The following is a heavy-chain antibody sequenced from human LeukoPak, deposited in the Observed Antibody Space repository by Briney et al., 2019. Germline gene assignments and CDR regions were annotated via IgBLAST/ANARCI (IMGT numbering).Heavy chain of an antibody. V-gene: IGHV3-23*01. J-gene: IGHJ4*02. CDR2: ISDSGGST. D-gene: IGHD1-26*01. Sequence: GGSLRLSCAASGFTFSSYAMTWVRQPPGKGLEWVSAISDSGGSTYYADSVKGRFTISRDNSKNTLYLQMNSLRAEDTAVYYCTKIGYKDLVGTIHFDYWGQGTLATVPS. CDR3: TKIGYKDLVGTIHFDY. CDR1: GFTFSSYA.